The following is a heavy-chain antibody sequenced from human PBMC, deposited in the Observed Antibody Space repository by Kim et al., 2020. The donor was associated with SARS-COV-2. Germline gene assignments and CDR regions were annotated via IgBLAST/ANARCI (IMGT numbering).Heavy chain of an antibody. CDR2: GAR. V-gene: IGHV4-59*09. CDR3: ARGVHTLSDD. Sequence: GARNYNPSLKSRVTIAKVTSKNQFSLDLTSGTAAGTAVYYCARGVHTLSDDWGQGTLVTVSS. J-gene: IGHJ4*02.